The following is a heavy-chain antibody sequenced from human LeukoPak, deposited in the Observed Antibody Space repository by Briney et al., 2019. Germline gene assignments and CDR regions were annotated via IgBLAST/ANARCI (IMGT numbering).Heavy chain of an antibody. CDR1: GYTLPSYD. CDR2: MNPNSGNT. J-gene: IGHJ4*02. V-gene: IGHV1-8*01. Sequence: ASVHVSCLASGYTLPSYDINWVRQATGQGVEWMGWMNPNSGNTGYAQKFQGRVTMTRNTSMSTSYMELRSLRSEDTAVYYCARGSYDYSTWGVDYWGQGTLVTVSS. D-gene: IGHD4-11*01. CDR3: ARGSYDYSTWGVDY.